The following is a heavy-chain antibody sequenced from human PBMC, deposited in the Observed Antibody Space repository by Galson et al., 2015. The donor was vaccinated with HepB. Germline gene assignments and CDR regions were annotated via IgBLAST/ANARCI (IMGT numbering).Heavy chain of an antibody. CDR3: ARLAWLGRYMDV. V-gene: IGHV3-53*01. CDR1: GFTVSSSY. CDR2: ILAGGST. Sequence: SLRLSCAASGFTVSSSYVIWVRQAPGKGLEWVSLILAGGSTYYADSVNGRFTISRDNAKNTLSLQMNSLRAEDTAVYYCARLAWLGRYMDVWGKGTTVTVSS. D-gene: IGHD3-10*01. J-gene: IGHJ6*03.